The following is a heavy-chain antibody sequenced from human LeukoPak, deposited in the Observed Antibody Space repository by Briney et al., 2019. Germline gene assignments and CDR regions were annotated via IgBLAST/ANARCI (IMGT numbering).Heavy chain of an antibody. CDR1: GFTFSSYA. V-gene: IGHV3-23*01. D-gene: IGHD3-22*01. CDR2: ISGSGGST. CDR3: AKETMIVVVPYNDY. Sequence: PGGSLRLSCAASGFTFSSYAMSWVRQAPGKGLEWVSAISGSGGSTYYADSVKGRFTISRDKSKNTLYLQMNSLRAEDTAVYYCAKETMIVVVPYNDYWGQGTLVTVSS. J-gene: IGHJ4*02.